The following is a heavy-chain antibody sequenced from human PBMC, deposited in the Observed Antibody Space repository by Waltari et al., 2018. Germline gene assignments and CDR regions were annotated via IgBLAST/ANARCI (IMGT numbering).Heavy chain of an antibody. CDR2: INPNSGGT. CDR1: GYTFTGYY. D-gene: IGHD2-15*01. Sequence: QVQLVQSGAEVKKPGASVKVSCKASGYTFTGYYMHWVRTAPGQGLEWMGWINPNSGGTNYAQKFQGRVTMTRDTSISTAYMELSRLRSDDTAVYYCASSADCSGGSCYYYYYYMDVWGKGTTVTVSS. CDR3: ASSADCSGGSCYYYYYYMDV. V-gene: IGHV1-2*02. J-gene: IGHJ6*03.